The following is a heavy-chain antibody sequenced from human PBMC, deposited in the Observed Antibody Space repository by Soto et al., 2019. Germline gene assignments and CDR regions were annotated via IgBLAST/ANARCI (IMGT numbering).Heavy chain of an antibody. V-gene: IGHV4-34*01. J-gene: IGHJ4*02. CDR3: ARGRRLQWLAQYYFDY. D-gene: IGHD6-19*01. CDR1: GGSFSGYY. CDR2: INHSGST. Sequence: QVQLQQWGAGLLKPSETLSLTCAVYGGSFSGYYWSWIRQPPGKGLEWIGEINHSGSTNYNPSLKSRVTISVDTSKTQFSLKLSSVTAADTAVYYCARGRRLQWLAQYYFDYWGQGTLVTVSS.